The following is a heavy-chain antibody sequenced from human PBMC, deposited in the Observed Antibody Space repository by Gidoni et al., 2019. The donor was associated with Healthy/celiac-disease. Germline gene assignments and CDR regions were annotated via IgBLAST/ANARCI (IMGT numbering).Heavy chain of an antibody. CDR1: RGSISRGGYS. Sequence: QVHIQESGSGLLKLSQTLSLTCTVSRGSISRGGYSWSWTPQHPGNGLEWVGKIYYSRITYNNPSLKSRVTISVDTSKSRFSLKLSAVTAADTAVYYCAVAAAAGTFYYYYGMDVWGQGTTVTVSS. CDR2: IYYSRIT. J-gene: IGHJ6*02. CDR3: AVAAAAGTFYYYYGMDV. D-gene: IGHD6-13*01. V-gene: IGHV4-31*03.